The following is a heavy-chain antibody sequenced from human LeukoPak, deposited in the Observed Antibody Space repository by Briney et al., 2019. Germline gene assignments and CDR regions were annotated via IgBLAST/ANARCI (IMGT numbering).Heavy chain of an antibody. CDR1: GYTFTGYY. CDR3: ARDGACSSTSRQNFDY. D-gene: IGHD2-2*01. CDR2: INPHSGAT. Sequence: ASVKVSCKASGYTFTGYYMHWVRQAPGQGLEWMGWINPHSGATNYAQQFQGRVTMTRDTSISTAYMELSGLRSDDTAVYYCARDGACSSTSRQNFDYWGQGTLVTVSS. J-gene: IGHJ4*02. V-gene: IGHV1-2*02.